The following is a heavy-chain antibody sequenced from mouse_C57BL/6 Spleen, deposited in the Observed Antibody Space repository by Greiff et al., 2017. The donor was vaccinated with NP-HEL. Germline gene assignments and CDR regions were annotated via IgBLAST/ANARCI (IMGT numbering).Heavy chain of an antibody. V-gene: IGHV1-54*01. CDR1: GYAFTNYL. CDR2: INPGSGGT. CDR3: AREATDY. D-gene: IGHD1-1*01. Sequence: QVQLQQSGAELVRPGTSVKVSCKASGYAFTNYLIEWVKQRPGQGLEWIGVINPGSGGTNYNEKFKGKATLTADKSSSTAYMQLSSLTSEDSAVCFCAREATDYWGQGTTLTVSS. J-gene: IGHJ2*01.